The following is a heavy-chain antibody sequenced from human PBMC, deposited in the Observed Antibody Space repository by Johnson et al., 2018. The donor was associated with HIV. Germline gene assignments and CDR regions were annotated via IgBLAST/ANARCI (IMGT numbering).Heavy chain of an antibody. J-gene: IGHJ3*02. CDR2: MSYDGSKE. CDR1: GFTVSRNY. Sequence: QMLLVESGGGLVQPGGSLRLSCAASGFTVSRNYMTWVRQAPVKGLEWVGVMSYDGSKENDADSVKGRFTISRDNSKNTLFLQMNSLRAVDTAVYYCAKSQDSSAYDYDFDIWGQGTMVTVSS. CDR3: AKSQDSSAYDYDFDI. V-gene: IGHV3-30-3*01. D-gene: IGHD3-22*01.